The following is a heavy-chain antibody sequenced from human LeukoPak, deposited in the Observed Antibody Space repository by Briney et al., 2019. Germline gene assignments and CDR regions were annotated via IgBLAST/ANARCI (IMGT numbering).Heavy chain of an antibody. D-gene: IGHD2-21*02. Sequence: GASVKVSCKASGYTFTSYGISWVRQAPGQGLEWMGWISAYNGNTNYAQKLQGRVTMTTDTSTSTAYMELRSLRSEDTAVYYCARNPCGGDCYSDPNDAFDIWGQGTMVTVSS. J-gene: IGHJ3*02. CDR3: ARNPCGGDCYSDPNDAFDI. V-gene: IGHV1-18*01. CDR2: ISAYNGNT. CDR1: GYTFTSYG.